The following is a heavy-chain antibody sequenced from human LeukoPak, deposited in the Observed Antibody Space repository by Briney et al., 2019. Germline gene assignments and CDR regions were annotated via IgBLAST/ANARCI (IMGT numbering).Heavy chain of an antibody. D-gene: IGHD6-19*01. CDR2: IKQDGSAK. V-gene: IGHV3-7*04. Sequence: PGGSLRLSCAASGFTFSSYEMNWVRQAPGKGLEWVANIKQDGSAKYYVDSVKGRFTISRDNAKNSLYLQMNSLGAEDTAVYYCARTIREQWLTIDYWGQGILVTFSS. J-gene: IGHJ4*02. CDR3: ARTIREQWLTIDY. CDR1: GFTFSSYE.